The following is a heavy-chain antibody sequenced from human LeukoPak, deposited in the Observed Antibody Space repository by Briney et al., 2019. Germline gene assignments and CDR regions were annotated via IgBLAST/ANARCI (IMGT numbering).Heavy chain of an antibody. CDR1: GFTFDDYG. CDR3: AKGDSYGYRFFDY. CDR2: INWNSVSI. D-gene: IGHD5-18*01. V-gene: IGHV3-9*01. J-gene: IGHJ4*02. Sequence: GGSLRLSCAASGFTFDDYGMHWVRQALGKGLEWVSGINWNSVSIDYADSVKGRFTISRDNAENSLYLQMHSLRPEDTALYYCAKGDSYGYRFFDYWGQGTPVTVSS.